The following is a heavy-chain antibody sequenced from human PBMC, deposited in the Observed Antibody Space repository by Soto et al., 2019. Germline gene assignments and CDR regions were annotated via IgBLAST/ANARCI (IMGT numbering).Heavy chain of an antibody. CDR3: AQTEDGGRSRTPAGWFDA. D-gene: IGHD2-15*01. V-gene: IGHV2-26*01. J-gene: IGHJ5*02. CDR2: IFSNEER. Sequence: QVTLKESGPVLVKPTETLTLTCTVSGFSLSNAGMGVSWSSQPPGKGLEWLAHIFSNEERRFSTSLKNILTISQDTFNSQVAIIMTNMDPVDTATYYCAQTEDGGRSRTPAGWFDAWGQGTLVTVSS. CDR1: GFSLSNAGMG.